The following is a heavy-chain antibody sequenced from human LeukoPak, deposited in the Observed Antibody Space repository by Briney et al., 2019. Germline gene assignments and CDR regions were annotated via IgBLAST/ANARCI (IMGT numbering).Heavy chain of an antibody. J-gene: IGHJ4*02. CDR3: ARGKQDFDY. V-gene: IGHV3-74*01. Sequence: GGSLRLSCAASGFSFSTYALHWVRQAPGKGLVWVSRINSDGSSTTYADSVQGRFTISRDNAKNTLYLQMNSLRAEDMAVYYCARGKQDFDYWGQGTLVTVSS. CDR2: INSDGSST. CDR1: GFSFSTYA. D-gene: IGHD6-13*01.